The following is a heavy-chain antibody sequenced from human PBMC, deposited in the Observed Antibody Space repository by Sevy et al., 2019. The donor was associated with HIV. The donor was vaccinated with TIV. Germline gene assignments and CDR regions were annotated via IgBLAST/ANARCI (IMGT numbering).Heavy chain of an antibody. V-gene: IGHV3-7*01. CDR3: ARAQQVTMLVVIGGLYFDF. Sequence: GGSLRLSCAASGFTFSSYWMTWVRQAPGKGLEWVANIKQDMSEKYYADSVNGRFTISRDNARHSLYLQMESLRAEDTAVYYCARAQQVTMLVVIGGLYFDFWGQGTLVTASS. D-gene: IGHD3-22*01. CDR2: IKQDMSEK. CDR1: GFTFSSYW. J-gene: IGHJ4*02.